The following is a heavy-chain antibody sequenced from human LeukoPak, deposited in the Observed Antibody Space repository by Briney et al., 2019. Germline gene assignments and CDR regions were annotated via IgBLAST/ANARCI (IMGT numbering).Heavy chain of an antibody. J-gene: IGHJ4*02. CDR2: IYYSGST. CDR3: AKVKVVGYSTFDY. V-gene: IGHV4-31*03. D-gene: IGHD3-22*01. Sequence: SETLSLTCTVSGGSISSGGYYWSWIRQHPGKGLEWIGYIYYSGSTYYNPSLKSRVTISVDTSKNQFSLKLSSVTAADTAVYYCAKVKVVGYSTFDYWGQGTLVTVSP. CDR1: GGSISSGGYY.